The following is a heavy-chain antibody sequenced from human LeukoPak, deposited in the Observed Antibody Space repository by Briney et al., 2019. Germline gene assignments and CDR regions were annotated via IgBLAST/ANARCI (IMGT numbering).Heavy chain of an antibody. CDR2: IYYSGST. J-gene: IGHJ4*02. D-gene: IGHD3-9*01. CDR3: ARVARYFDPSVFDY. V-gene: IGHV4-59*01. Sequence: PSETLSLTCTVSGGSISSYYWSWIRQPPGKGLEWIGYIYYSGSTNYNPSLKNRVTISVDTSKNQFSLKLSSVTAADTAVHYCARVARYFDPSVFDYWGQGTLVTVSS. CDR1: GGSISSYY.